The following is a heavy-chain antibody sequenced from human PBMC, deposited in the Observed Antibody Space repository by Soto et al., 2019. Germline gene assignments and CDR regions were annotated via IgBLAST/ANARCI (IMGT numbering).Heavy chain of an antibody. Sequence: ESLKISCKGXGYNFDTYWINWVRQTPGKGLEWMGRIDPSDSKTKYSPSLEGHITISVDKSISTTYLQWSSLKASDTATYYCARRIAAAGGYYYYAFDVWGQGTAVTVS. V-gene: IGHV5-10-1*01. CDR2: IDPSDSKT. CDR3: ARRIAAAGGYYYYAFDV. J-gene: IGHJ6*02. D-gene: IGHD6-13*01. CDR1: GYNFDTYW.